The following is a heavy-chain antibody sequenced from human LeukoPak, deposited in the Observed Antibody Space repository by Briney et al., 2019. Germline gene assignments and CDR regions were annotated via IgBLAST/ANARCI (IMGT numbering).Heavy chain of an antibody. Sequence: PGGSLRLSCRASGITFGGNGMSWVRQAPGKGLEWVGFIRSKAYGGTTEYAASVKGRFSISREDSKSIAYLQMNSLKTEDTAVYYCTRGQKDFDYWGQGTLVTVSS. CDR3: TRGQKDFDY. CDR1: GITFGGNG. V-gene: IGHV3-49*04. CDR2: IRSKAYGGTT. J-gene: IGHJ4*02.